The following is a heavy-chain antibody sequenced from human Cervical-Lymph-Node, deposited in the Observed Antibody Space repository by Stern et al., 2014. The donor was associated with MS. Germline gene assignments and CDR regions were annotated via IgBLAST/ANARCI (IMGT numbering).Heavy chain of an antibody. V-gene: IGHV4-59*01. CDR2: IYYSGST. CDR3: ARGAGWFDP. Sequence: VQLVESGPGLVKPSETLSLTCTVSGGSISSYYWSCIRQPPGKGLEWIGYIYYSGSTNYNTSLKSRVTISVDTSKNQFSLKLSSVTAADTAVYYCARGAGWFDPWGQGTLVTVSS. J-gene: IGHJ5*02. CDR1: GGSISSYY.